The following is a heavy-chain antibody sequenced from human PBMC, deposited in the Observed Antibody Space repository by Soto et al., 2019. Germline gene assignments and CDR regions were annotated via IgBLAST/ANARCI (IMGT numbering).Heavy chain of an antibody. CDR3: ARDARWLQSFDY. J-gene: IGHJ4*02. CDR2: IWYDGSNK. D-gene: IGHD4-4*01. CDR1: GFTFSSYG. Sequence: QVQLVESGGGVVQPGRSLRLSCAASGFTFSSYGMHWVRQAPGKGLEWVEGIWYDGSNKYYADSVKGRFTISRDNSKNTLYLQMNSLRAEDTAVYYCARDARWLQSFDYWGQGTLVTVSS. V-gene: IGHV3-33*01.